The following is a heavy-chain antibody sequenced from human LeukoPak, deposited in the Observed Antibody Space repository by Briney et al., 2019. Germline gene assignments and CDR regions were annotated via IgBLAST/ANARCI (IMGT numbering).Heavy chain of an antibody. CDR3: AKPYSSSDDDWFDP. CDR1: GFTFSSYG. Sequence: GGSLRLSCAASGFTFSSYGMSCVRQAPGKGLEWVSAISGSGGSTYYADSVKGRFTISRDNSKNTLYLQMNSLRAEDTAVYYCAKPYSSSDDDWFDPWGQGTLVTVSS. V-gene: IGHV3-23*01. D-gene: IGHD6-13*01. J-gene: IGHJ5*02. CDR2: ISGSGGST.